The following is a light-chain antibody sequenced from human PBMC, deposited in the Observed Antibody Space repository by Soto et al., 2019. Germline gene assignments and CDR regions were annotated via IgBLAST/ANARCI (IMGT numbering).Light chain of an antibody. CDR2: DAS. V-gene: IGKV3-15*01. J-gene: IGKJ2*01. CDR1: QTIDNT. CDR3: QNYNYWPYT. Sequence: EIVMTQSAATGSRSPGERGTPACRASQTIDNTLAWYQRKPGQAPRLLIYDASTRATGVPARFSGSGSGTDFTLTISSLQSEDFAVYYCQNYNYWPYTFGQGTTVDIK.